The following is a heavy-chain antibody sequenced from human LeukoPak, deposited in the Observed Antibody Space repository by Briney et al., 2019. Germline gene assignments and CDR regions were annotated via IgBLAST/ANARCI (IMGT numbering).Heavy chain of an antibody. D-gene: IGHD3-16*02. V-gene: IGHV3-23*01. J-gene: IGHJ4*02. CDR2: ITGSGGST. CDR1: GFTFSTYV. Sequence: GGSLRLSCAASGFTFSTYVVNWVRQAPGKGLEWVSTITGSGGSTYYADSVKGRFTISRDNSKNTLYLQMNSLRAEDTAVYYCAKDMAALLTRLYYDYVWGSYRTSPFDYWGQGTLVTVSS. CDR3: AKDMAALLTRLYYDYVWGSYRTSPFDY.